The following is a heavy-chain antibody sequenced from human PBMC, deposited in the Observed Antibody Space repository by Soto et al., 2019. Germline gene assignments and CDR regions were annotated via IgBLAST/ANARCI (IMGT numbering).Heavy chain of an antibody. V-gene: IGHV1-69*02. Sequence: QVQLVQSGAEVKKPGSSVKVSCKASGGTFSSYTISWVRQAPGQGLEWMGRIIPILGIANYAQKFQGRVTSTADKSTSTAYMELSSLRSDDTAVYYCASFTSMGMDVWGQGTTVTVSS. CDR1: GGTFSSYT. J-gene: IGHJ6*02. D-gene: IGHD3-3*01. CDR2: IIPILGIA. CDR3: ASFTSMGMDV.